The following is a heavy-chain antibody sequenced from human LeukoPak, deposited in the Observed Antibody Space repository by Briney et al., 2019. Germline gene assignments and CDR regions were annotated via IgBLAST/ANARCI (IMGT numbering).Heavy chain of an antibody. V-gene: IGHV4-34*01. Sequence: PSETLSLTCAVSVVSFSTYYGSWIPHSPEKGVECVAEINHCGDTNYNPSVKSRVTISVDTSKNQFSLKVSSLTAADTAVYYCARGPTISEPGYFAYWGQGTRVTVSS. CDR3: ARGPTISEPGYFAY. J-gene: IGHJ4*03. CDR1: VVSFSTYY. D-gene: IGHD1-14*01. CDR2: INHCGDT.